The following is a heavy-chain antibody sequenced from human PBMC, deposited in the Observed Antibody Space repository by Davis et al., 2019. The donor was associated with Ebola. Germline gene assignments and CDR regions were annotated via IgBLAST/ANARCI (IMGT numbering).Heavy chain of an antibody. CDR1: GFTFSSYG. Sequence: PGGSLRLSCAASGFTFSSYGMHWVRQAPGKGLEWVAVISYDGSNKYYADSVKGRFTISRDNSKNTLYLQMNSLRSEDTAVYYCAIAWEWLPDYYYYYGMDVWGKGTTVTVSS. J-gene: IGHJ6*04. CDR3: AIAWEWLPDYYYYYGMDV. CDR2: ISYDGSNK. V-gene: IGHV3-30*03. D-gene: IGHD5-12*01.